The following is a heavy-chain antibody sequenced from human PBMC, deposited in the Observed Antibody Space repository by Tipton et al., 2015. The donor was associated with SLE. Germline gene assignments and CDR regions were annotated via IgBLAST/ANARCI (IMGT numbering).Heavy chain of an antibody. Sequence: GLVKPSETLSLTCTVSGGSISSHYWSWIRQPPGKGLEWIGYIYYSGSTNYNPSLKSRVTISVDTSKNQFSLKLSSVTAADTAVYYCAREGYGDYGMRAFDIWGQGTMVTVSS. CDR1: GGSISSHY. D-gene: IGHD4-17*01. V-gene: IGHV4-59*11. J-gene: IGHJ3*02. CDR2: IYYSGST. CDR3: AREGYGDYGMRAFDI.